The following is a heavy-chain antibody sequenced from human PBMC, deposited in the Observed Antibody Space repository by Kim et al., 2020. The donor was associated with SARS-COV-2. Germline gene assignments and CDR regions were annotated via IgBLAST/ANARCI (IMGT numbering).Heavy chain of an antibody. V-gene: IGHV3-74*01. CDR3: VRDRPSCN. Sequence: GSQTDYADSVRGRFTISRDSAEKAVYLQMNSLRDEDTAVYHCVRDRPSCNWGQGTLVTVSS. J-gene: IGHJ4*02. CDR2: GSQT.